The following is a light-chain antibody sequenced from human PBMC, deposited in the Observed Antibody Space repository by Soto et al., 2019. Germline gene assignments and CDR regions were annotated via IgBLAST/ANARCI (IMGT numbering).Light chain of an antibody. CDR3: QSYDSSLTGWV. J-gene: IGLJ1*01. V-gene: IGLV2-14*01. CDR1: SSDVGGYNY. CDR2: EVS. Sequence: QSVLTQPASVSGSPGQSITISCTGTSSDVGGYNYVSWYQQHPGKAPKLMIYEVSNRPSGVSNRFSGSKSGTSASLAITGLQAGDEADYYCQSYDSSLTGWVFGTGTKVTVL.